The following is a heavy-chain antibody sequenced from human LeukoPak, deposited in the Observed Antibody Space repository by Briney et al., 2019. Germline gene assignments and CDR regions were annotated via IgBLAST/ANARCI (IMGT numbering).Heavy chain of an antibody. CDR3: ARDYDYWSGSDY. V-gene: IGHV1-2*02. Sequence: EPSVKVSCKPSGYTFTGYYMHWVRPAPGQGLEWMGWINPNSGGTNYAQKFQGRVTMTRDTSISTAYMELSRLRSDDTAVYYCARDYDYWSGSDYWGQGTLVTVSS. CDR2: INPNSGGT. CDR1: GYTFTGYY. D-gene: IGHD3-3*01. J-gene: IGHJ4*02.